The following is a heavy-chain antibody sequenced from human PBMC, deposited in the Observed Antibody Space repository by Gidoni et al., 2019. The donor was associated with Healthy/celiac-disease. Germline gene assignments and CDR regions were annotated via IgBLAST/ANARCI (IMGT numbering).Heavy chain of an antibody. Sequence: QVQLGESGGGGVQTGRSRRLSCAASGGTFSSYGMHGVRQAPGKGLEWVSVISYAGSTKYYADSVKGRFTLSRDHSKTPLYLQMHSLSAEDTAVYSCAKVSSAAAGTRYWGQGTLVTVSS. D-gene: IGHD6-13*01. V-gene: IGHV3-30*18. CDR2: ISYAGSTK. CDR3: AKVSSAAAGTRY. CDR1: GGTFSSYG. J-gene: IGHJ4*02.